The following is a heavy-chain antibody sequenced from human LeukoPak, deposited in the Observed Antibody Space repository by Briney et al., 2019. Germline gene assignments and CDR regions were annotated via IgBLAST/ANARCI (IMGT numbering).Heavy chain of an antibody. CDR2: IYYSGST. CDR3: ARHGRAGPEVRGAFDI. Sequence: TSETLSLTCTVSGGSISSSSYYWGWIRQPPGKGLEWIGSIYYSGSTYYNPSLKSRVTISIDRSKNQFSLKLSSVTAADTAVYYCARHGRAGPEVRGAFDIWGQGTMVTVSS. D-gene: IGHD3-10*01. J-gene: IGHJ3*02. V-gene: IGHV4-39*01. CDR1: GGSISSSSYY.